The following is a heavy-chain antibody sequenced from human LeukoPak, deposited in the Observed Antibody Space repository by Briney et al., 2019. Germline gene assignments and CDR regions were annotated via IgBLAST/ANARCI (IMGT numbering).Heavy chain of an antibody. J-gene: IGHJ6*03. D-gene: IGHD3-10*01. CDR1: GGSFSGYY. CDR2: INHSGST. CDR3: ARTREKKRITMVRGGNYMDV. Sequence: SETLSLTCAVYGGSFSGYYWSWLRQPPGKGLEWLGEINHSGSTNYNPSLKSRVTISVDTSKNQFSLKLSSVTAADTAVYYCARTREKKRITMVRGGNYMDVWGKGTTVTVSS. V-gene: IGHV4-34*01.